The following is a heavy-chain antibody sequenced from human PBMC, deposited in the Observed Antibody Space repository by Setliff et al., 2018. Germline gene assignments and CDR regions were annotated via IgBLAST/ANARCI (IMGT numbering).Heavy chain of an antibody. CDR1: GGTFSNYC. Sequence: GASVKVSCKASGGTFSNYCISWVRQAPGQGLEWMGGIMPKFGTPNRSQKFQGRVTITADESTSTAYMELSGLTSEDTAVYYCASHFLTVMKYYYYVDVWGKGTTVTVSS. J-gene: IGHJ6*03. CDR2: IMPKFGTP. V-gene: IGHV1-69*13. D-gene: IGHD5-18*01. CDR3: ASHFLTVMKYYYYVDV.